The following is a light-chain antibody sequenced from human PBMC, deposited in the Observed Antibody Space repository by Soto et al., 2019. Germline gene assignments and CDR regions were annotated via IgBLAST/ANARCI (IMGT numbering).Light chain of an antibody. V-gene: IGLV2-14*01. Sequence: QSALTQPRSVSGSPGQSVTISCTGTSSDVGGYDYVSWYQHHPGKAPKFMIYEVTNRPSGVSHRFSGSKSGNTASLTISGLQAEDEADYYCSSYTTTSTYVFGTGTKVTVL. CDR3: SSYTTTSTYV. CDR1: SSDVGGYDY. J-gene: IGLJ1*01. CDR2: EVT.